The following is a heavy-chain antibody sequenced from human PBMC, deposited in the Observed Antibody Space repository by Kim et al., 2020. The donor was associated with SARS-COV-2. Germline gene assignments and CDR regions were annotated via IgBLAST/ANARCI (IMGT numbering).Heavy chain of an antibody. V-gene: IGHV1-24*01. CDR3: ATPIYGDYAGSYYYYYGMDV. J-gene: IGHJ6*02. Sequence: ASVKVSCKVSGYTLTELSMHWVRQAPGKGLEWMGGFDPEDGETIYAQKFQGRVTMTEDTSTDTAYMELSSLRSEDTAVYYCATPIYGDYAGSYYYYYGMDVWGQGTTVTVSS. CDR2: FDPEDGET. CDR1: GYTLTELS. D-gene: IGHD4-17*01.